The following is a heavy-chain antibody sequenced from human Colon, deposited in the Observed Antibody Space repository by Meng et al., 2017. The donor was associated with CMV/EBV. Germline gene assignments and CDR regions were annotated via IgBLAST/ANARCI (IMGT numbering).Heavy chain of an antibody. CDR3: ARARVGWAQIDY. CDR2: LNPKSGGI. D-gene: IGHD6-19*01. CDR1: GYSFSGYY. V-gene: IGHV1-2*02. J-gene: IGHJ4*02. Sequence: ASVKVSCKASGYSFSGYYIHWVRQAPGPGLEWMGSLNPKSGGIKYAQKFQGRVTMTRDTSISTAYMELSRLRSDDTAVYYCARARVGWAQIDYWGQRTLVTVSS.